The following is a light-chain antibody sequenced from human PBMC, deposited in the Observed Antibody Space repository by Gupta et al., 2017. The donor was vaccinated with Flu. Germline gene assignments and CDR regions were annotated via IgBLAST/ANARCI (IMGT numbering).Light chain of an antibody. V-gene: IGKV3-20*01. Sequence: ESVLTQSPDSLSLSPGERATLSCRASHSVSSAYLVWYQQKFGQAPRLLIYGASERAKGVPERFSGSGSGTDFTLTISGLEPEDFAVHYCQHSGGSRTFGQGTKVETK. CDR3: QHSGGSRT. CDR1: HSVSSAY. CDR2: GAS. J-gene: IGKJ1*01.